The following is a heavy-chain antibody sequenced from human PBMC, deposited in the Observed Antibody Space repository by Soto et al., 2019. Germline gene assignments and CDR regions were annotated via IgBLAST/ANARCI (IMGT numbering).Heavy chain of an antibody. D-gene: IGHD3-3*01. CDR2: IYYSGST. CDR1: GGSISSGGYY. Sequence: SETLSLTCTVSGGSISSGGYYWSWIRQHPGKGLEWIGYIYYSGSTYYNPSLKSRVTISVNTSKNQFSLKLSSVTAADTAVYYCASVEAVRFLEWLPPNYYMDVWGKGTTVTVSS. V-gene: IGHV4-31*03. J-gene: IGHJ6*03. CDR3: ASVEAVRFLEWLPPNYYMDV.